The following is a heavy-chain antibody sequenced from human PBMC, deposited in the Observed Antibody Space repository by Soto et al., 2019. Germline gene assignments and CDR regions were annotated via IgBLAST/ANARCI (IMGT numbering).Heavy chain of an antibody. D-gene: IGHD6-19*01. Sequence: QVQLQESGPGLLKPSGTLSLTCAVSGGSISSSNWWSWVRQPPGKRLEWIGEIDHSGSTNYNPSLDSRVTISVDESKHQFSLKLSSVTAADTAVYYCARGGYSSGWYSASGFDYWGQGTLVTVSS. J-gene: IGHJ4*02. CDR1: GGSISSSNW. CDR2: IDHSGST. V-gene: IGHV4-4*02. CDR3: ARGGYSSGWYSASGFDY.